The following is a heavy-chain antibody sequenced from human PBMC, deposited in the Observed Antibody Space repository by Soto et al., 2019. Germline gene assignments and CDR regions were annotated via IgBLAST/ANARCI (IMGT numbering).Heavy chain of an antibody. CDR1: GGSISSYY. CDR2: IYYSGST. Sequence: SETLSLTCTVSGGSISSYYWSWIRQPPGKGLEWIGYIYYSGSTNYNPSLKSRVTISVDTSKNQFSLKLSSVTAADTALYYCARGEGGFDPWGQGTLVTVSS. D-gene: IGHD1-26*01. V-gene: IGHV4-59*01. CDR3: ARGEGGFDP. J-gene: IGHJ5*02.